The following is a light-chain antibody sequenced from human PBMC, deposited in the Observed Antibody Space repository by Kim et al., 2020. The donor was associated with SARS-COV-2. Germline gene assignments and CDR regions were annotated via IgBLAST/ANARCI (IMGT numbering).Light chain of an antibody. CDR1: SLRSYA. CDR3: NPRDSNDNVV. V-gene: IGLV3-19*01. J-gene: IGLJ2*01. CDR2: RKN. Sequence: LRQTVSTSCQGDSLRSYAATCYQQKPRPATLLIIYRKNRRSSVIPDRFSGSSSGNTAFLTIAGTPAGDAADYYCNPRDSNDNVVFGGGTQLTVL.